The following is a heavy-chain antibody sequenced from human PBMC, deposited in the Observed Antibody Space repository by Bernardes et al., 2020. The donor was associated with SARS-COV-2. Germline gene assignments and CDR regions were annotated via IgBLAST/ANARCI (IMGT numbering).Heavy chain of an antibody. CDR1: GYTLIDVP. Sequence: ASVKVSCKVSGYTLIDVPMYWVRQAPGQGLEWMGGFYPEDGVTIYAQKFQCRVTMTEDTSTDTAYMELSSLRSEYTAVYYCATGGWLLSAFEYWGQGTLVTVST. CDR2: FYPEDGVT. V-gene: IGHV1-24*01. CDR3: ATGGWLLSAFEY. J-gene: IGHJ4*02. D-gene: IGHD2-2*03.